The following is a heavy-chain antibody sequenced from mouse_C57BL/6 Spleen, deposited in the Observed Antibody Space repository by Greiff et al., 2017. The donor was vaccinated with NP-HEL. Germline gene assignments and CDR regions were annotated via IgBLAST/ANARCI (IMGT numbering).Heavy chain of an antibody. Sequence: QVQLQQSGAELARPGASVKLSCKASGYTFTSYGISWVKQRPGQGLEWIGEIYPRSGNTYYNEKFKGKATLTADKSSSTAYMELRSLTSEDSAVYFCARMFLQDYYAFDYWGQGTSVTVSA. V-gene: IGHV1-81*01. J-gene: IGHJ4*01. CDR1: GYTFTSYG. CDR2: IYPRSGNT. D-gene: IGHD6-1*01. CDR3: ARMFLQDYYAFDY.